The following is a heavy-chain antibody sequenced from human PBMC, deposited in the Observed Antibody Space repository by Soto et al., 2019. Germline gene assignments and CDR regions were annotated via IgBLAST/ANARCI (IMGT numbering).Heavy chain of an antibody. CDR1: GFTFSGYG. J-gene: IGHJ6*02. CDR2: IWSDGSNK. Sequence: QVQLVESGGGVVQPGRSLRLSCAASGFTFSGYGMHWVRQAPGKGLEWVAVIWSDGSNKYYADSMKGRFTISRDNSKNTLYLQMNSLRSEDTALYYCARGRTFGGVMPSPALMDVWGQGTTVTVSS. CDR3: ARGRTFGGVMPSPALMDV. V-gene: IGHV3-33*01. D-gene: IGHD3-16*01.